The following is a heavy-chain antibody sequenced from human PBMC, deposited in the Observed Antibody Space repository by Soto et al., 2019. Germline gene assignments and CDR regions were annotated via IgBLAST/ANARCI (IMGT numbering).Heavy chain of an antibody. CDR3: ARNGGRFFDY. V-gene: IGHV4-4*02. CDR2: TSHSGNT. Sequence: SETLSLTCVVSDGSINSNTWWSWVRQPPDKGLEWIGETSHSGNTKYKQSLNSLVSISVYRSKSQFSLRLSFVTAADTAVYYCARNGGRFFDYWGPGTLVTVSS. J-gene: IGHJ4*02. D-gene: IGHD2-8*01. CDR1: DGSINSNTW.